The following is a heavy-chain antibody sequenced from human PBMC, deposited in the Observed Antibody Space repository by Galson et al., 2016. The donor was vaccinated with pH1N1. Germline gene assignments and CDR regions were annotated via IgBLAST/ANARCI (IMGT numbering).Heavy chain of an antibody. J-gene: IGHJ4*02. CDR1: GGSVTSNTSY. CDR3: ARAFGAATSDY. CDR2: ISYTGST. Sequence: SETLSLTCTVSGGSVTSNTSYWSWLRQPPGKGLEWIAYISYTGSTDYNPSLKSRVTISLDTSKNQFSLNLTSVTAADTAVYYCARAFGAATSDYWGQGTLVTVSS. V-gene: IGHV4-61*01. D-gene: IGHD2-15*01.